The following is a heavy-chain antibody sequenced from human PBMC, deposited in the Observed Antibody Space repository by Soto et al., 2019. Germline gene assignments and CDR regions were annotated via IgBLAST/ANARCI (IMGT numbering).Heavy chain of an antibody. CDR2: SSSSSSYI. Sequence: EVQLVESGGGLVKPGGSLRLSCAASGFTFSSYSMNWVRQAPGKGLEWVSSSSSSSSYIYYADSVKGRFTISRDTAKNSLYLQMNSLRAEDTAVYYCARDNVDSSSYYAQLDYWGQGTLVTVSS. CDR3: ARDNVDSSSYYAQLDY. CDR1: GFTFSSYS. J-gene: IGHJ4*02. V-gene: IGHV3-21*01. D-gene: IGHD3-22*01.